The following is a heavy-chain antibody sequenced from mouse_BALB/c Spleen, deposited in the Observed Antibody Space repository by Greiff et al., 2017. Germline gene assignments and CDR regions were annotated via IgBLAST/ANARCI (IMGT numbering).Heavy chain of an antibody. CDR1: GYTFTSYW. D-gene: IGHD1-1*01. CDR2: INPSNGRT. J-gene: IGHJ1*01. CDR3: ARHYGSSYRYFDV. V-gene: IGHV1S81*02. Sequence: VQLQQPGAELVKPGASVKLSCKASGYTFTSYWMHWVKQRPGQGLEWIGEINPSNGRTNYNEKFKSKATLTVDKSSSTAYMQLSSLTSEDSAVYYCARHYGSSYRYFDVWGAGTTVTVSS.